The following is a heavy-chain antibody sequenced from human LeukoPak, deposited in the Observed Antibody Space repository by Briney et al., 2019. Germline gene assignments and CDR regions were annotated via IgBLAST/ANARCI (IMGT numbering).Heavy chain of an antibody. V-gene: IGHV3-21*01. CDR1: GFTFSSYT. J-gene: IGHJ6*02. CDR3: ARPYYDILTGRYYYGMDV. Sequence: GGSLRLSCAASGFTFSSYTMNWVRQAPGKGLEWVSLISSSTSYIYYPDSVKGRFTVSRDNAKNSLYLQMNSLRAEDTAVYYCARPYYDILTGRYYYGMDVWGQGTTVTVSS. D-gene: IGHD3-9*01. CDR2: ISSSTSYI.